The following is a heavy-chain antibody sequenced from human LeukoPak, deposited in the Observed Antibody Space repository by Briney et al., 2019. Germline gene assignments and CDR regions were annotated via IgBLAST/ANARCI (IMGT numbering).Heavy chain of an antibody. CDR2: ISGSGGST. D-gene: IGHD3-22*01. Sequence: GGSLRLSCAASGFTFSSYAMSWVRQAPGKGLEWVSAISGSGGSTYYADSVKGRFTISRDNSKNTLYPQMNSLRAEDTAVYYCAKDYYDSSGYSFHLYDYWGQGTLVTVSS. CDR1: GFTFSSYA. V-gene: IGHV3-23*01. J-gene: IGHJ4*02. CDR3: AKDYYDSSGYSFHLYDY.